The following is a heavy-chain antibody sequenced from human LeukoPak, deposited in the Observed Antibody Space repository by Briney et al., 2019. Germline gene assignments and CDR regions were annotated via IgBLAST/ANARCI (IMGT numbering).Heavy chain of an antibody. CDR1: GFTFSSYN. Sequence: QSGGSLRLPCAASGFTFSSYNMNWVRQAPGKGREGVSYISSSSRDIFYGDSVKGRFTISRDDAKNSLYLQMNSLRAEDTALYYCAKDIKPVAGTWGYFDYWGQGTLVTVSS. J-gene: IGHJ4*02. D-gene: IGHD6-19*01. CDR3: AKDIKPVAGTWGYFDY. V-gene: IGHV3-48*01. CDR2: ISSSSRDI.